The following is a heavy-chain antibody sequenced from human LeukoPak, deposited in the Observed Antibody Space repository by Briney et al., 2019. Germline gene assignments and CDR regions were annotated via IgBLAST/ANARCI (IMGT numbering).Heavy chain of an antibody. Sequence: SETLSLTCTVSGGSISSYYWSWIRQPPGKGPEWIGYIYYSGSTNYNPSLKSRVTISVDTSKNQFSLKLSSVTAADTAVYYCARVFRNWFDPWGQGTLVTVSS. CDR3: ARVFRNWFDP. V-gene: IGHV4-59*01. CDR2: IYYSGST. CDR1: GGSISSYY. D-gene: IGHD3-3*01. J-gene: IGHJ5*02.